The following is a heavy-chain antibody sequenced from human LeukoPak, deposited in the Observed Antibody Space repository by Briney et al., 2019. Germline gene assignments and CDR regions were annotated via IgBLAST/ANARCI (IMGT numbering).Heavy chain of an antibody. CDR3: VRGGQGDGHSADEGFDI. D-gene: IGHD5-18*01. CDR1: GDSVFSNSS. CDR2: TYYRSKWYN. J-gene: IGHJ3*02. Sequence: QTLSLTCAISGDSVFSNSSWNWIRQSPSRGLEWLGRTYYRSKWYNDYGVSVKSRININPDTSKNHFSLHLSSVTPEDSALYYCVRGGQGDGHSADEGFDIWGQGTMVTVS. V-gene: IGHV6-1*01.